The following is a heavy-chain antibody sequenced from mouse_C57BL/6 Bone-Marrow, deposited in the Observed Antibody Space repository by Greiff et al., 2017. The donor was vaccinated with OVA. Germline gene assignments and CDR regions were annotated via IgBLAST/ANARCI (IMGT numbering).Heavy chain of an antibody. D-gene: IGHD4-1*02. Sequence: EVQLVESGGGLVQPGGSLSLSCAASGFTFTDYYMSWVRQPPGKALEWLGFIRNKANGYTTEYSASVKGRFTISRDNSQSILYLQMNALRAEDSATYYCARHQLGWFAYWGQGTLVTVSA. CDR1: GFTFTDYY. CDR2: IRNKANGYTT. V-gene: IGHV7-3*01. J-gene: IGHJ3*01. CDR3: ARHQLGWFAY.